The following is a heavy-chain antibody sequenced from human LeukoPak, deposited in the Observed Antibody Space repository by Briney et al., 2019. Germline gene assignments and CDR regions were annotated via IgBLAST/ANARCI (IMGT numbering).Heavy chain of an antibody. CDR2: ISYDGSNK. V-gene: IGHV3-30*18. D-gene: IGHD3-10*01. CDR3: AKPSDYYGSGSFYFDY. J-gene: IGHJ4*02. Sequence: PGGSLRLSCAASGFTFSSYGMHWVRQAPGKGLEWVAVISYDGSNKYYADSVKGRFTISRDNSKNTLYLQMNSLRAEDTAVYYCAKPSDYYGSGSFYFDYWGQGTLVTVSS. CDR1: GFTFSSYG.